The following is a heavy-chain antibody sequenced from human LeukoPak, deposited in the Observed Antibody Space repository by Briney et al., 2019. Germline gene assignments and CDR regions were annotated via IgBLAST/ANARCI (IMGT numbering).Heavy chain of an antibody. D-gene: IGHD3-10*01. CDR2: IYYSGST. V-gene: IGHV4-30-4*08. Sequence: SQTLSLTCTVSGGSISSGDYYWSWIRQPPGKGLEWIGYIYYSGSTYYNPSLKSRVTISVDTSKNQFSLKLSSVTAADTAVYYCASVSMVRGTFDYWGQGTLVTVSS. J-gene: IGHJ4*02. CDR1: GGSISSGDYY. CDR3: ASVSMVRGTFDY.